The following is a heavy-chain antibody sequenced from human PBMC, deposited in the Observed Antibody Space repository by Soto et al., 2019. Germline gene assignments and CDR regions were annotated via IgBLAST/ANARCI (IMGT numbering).Heavy chain of an antibody. Sequence: SETLSLTCTVSGGSISSYYWSWIRQPPGKGLEYIGYIYYSGSTNYNPSLKSRVTMSVDRSKNQFSLKLSSVTAADTAVYYCARQDYSNGTYFQHWGQGTLVTVSS. J-gene: IGHJ1*01. V-gene: IGHV4-59*08. CDR2: IYYSGST. CDR1: GGSISSYY. D-gene: IGHD4-4*01. CDR3: ARQDYSNGTYFQH.